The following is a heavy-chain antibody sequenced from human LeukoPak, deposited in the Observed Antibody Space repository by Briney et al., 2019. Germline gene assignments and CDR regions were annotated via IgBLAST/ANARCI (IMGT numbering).Heavy chain of an antibody. V-gene: IGHV4-59*01. J-gene: IGHJ5*02. CDR1: GGSISSYY. D-gene: IGHD1-26*01. CDR3: ARSTILKRWELLPNWFDP. CDR2: IYYSGST. Sequence: SETLSLTCTVSGGSISSYYWSWIRQPPGKGLEWIGYIYYSGSTNYNPSLKSRVTISVDTSKNQFSLKLSSVTAADTAVYYCARSTILKRWELLPNWFDPWGQGTLVTVSS.